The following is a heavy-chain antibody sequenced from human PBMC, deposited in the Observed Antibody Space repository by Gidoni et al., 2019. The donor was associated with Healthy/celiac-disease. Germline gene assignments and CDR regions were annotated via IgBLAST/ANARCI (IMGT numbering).Heavy chain of an antibody. J-gene: IGHJ5*02. CDR3: ARDQDSSGWGSAWFDP. CDR1: GFTFSRYA. D-gene: IGHD6-19*01. Sequence: QVQLVESAGGVVQPGRSLLLPCAASGFTFSRYAMHWVRQAPGKGLEWVAVISDDGSNKYYADSVKGRFTISRDNSKNTLYLQMNSLRAEDTAVYYCARDQDSSGWGSAWFDPWGQGTLVTVSS. V-gene: IGHV3-30-3*01. CDR2: ISDDGSNK.